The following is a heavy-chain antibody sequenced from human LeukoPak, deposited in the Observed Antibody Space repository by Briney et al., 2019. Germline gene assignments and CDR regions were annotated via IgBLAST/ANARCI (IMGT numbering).Heavy chain of an antibody. V-gene: IGHV3-30*18. Sequence: GRSLRLSCAASGFTFSSYGMHWVRQAPGKGLEWVAVISYDGSNKYYADSVKGRFTISRDNSKNTLYLQMNSLRAEDTAVYCCAKDRAVGRFLGWLLDWGQGTLVTVSS. CDR1: GFTFSSYG. D-gene: IGHD3-3*01. J-gene: IGHJ4*02. CDR3: AKDRAVGRFLGWLLD. CDR2: ISYDGSNK.